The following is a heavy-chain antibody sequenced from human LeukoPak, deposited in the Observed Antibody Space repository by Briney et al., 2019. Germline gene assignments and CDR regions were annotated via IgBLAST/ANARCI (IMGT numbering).Heavy chain of an antibody. CDR1: GFTFSSYG. J-gene: IGHJ4*02. V-gene: IGHV3-30*18. CDR2: ISYDGSNK. D-gene: IGHD3-10*01. Sequence: GGSLRLSCAASGFTFSSYGMHWVRQAPGKGLEWVAVISYDGSNKYYADSVKGRFAISRDNSKNTLYLQMNSLRGEDTAVYYCAKDRSGSGGLDFDYWGQGTLVTVSS. CDR3: AKDRSGSGGLDFDY.